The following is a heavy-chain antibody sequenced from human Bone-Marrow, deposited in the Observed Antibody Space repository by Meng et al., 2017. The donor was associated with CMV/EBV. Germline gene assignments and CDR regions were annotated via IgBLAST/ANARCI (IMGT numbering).Heavy chain of an antibody. D-gene: IGHD1-26*01. Sequence: GGSLRLSCAASGFTFSSYSMNWVRQAPGKGLEWVSSISSSSSYIYYADSAKGRFTISRDNAKNSLYLQMNSLRAEDTAVYYCARDWSSGSYLFDYWGQGTLVTVSS. CDR3: ARDWSSGSYLFDY. CDR2: ISSSSSYI. CDR1: GFTFSSYS. V-gene: IGHV3-21*01. J-gene: IGHJ4*02.